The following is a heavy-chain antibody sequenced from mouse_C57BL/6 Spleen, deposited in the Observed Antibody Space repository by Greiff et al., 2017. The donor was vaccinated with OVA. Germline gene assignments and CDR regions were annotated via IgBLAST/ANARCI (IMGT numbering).Heavy chain of an antibody. V-gene: IGHV5-9-1*02. CDR1: GFTFSSYA. J-gene: IGHJ4*01. CDR3: RRGDGYPYAMDY. CDR2: ISRGGDYI. D-gene: IGHD2-3*01. Sequence: EVKLVESGEGLVKPGGSLKLSCAASGFTFSSYAMSWVRQTPEQRLEWVAYISRGGDYIYYADTVKGRVTISRDNARNTLYLQMSSMKSEDTAMYYCRRGDGYPYAMDYWGQGTSVTVSS.